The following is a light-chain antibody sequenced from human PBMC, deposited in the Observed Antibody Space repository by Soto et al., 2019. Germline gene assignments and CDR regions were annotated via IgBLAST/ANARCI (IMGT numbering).Light chain of an antibody. CDR2: EVS. CDR1: SSDVGGYNS. V-gene: IGLV2-8*01. Sequence: QSALTQPPSASGSPGQSVTISCTGTSSDVGGYNSVSWYQQHPGKAPKLMIYEVSKRPSGVPDRFSGSKSGNTASLTVSGLQAEDEADYYCNSYAGSNNFHVVFGGGTKVTVL. CDR3: NSYAGSNNFHVV. J-gene: IGLJ2*01.